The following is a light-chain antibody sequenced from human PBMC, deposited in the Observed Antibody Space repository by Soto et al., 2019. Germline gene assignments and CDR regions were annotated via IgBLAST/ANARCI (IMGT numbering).Light chain of an antibody. CDR3: AAWDDSLSGVV. Sequence: QSVLIQSPSASGTPGQRVTISCSGSRSNIGSNTVNWYQQVPGTAPRLLIYANNQRPSGVPDRFSGSKSGTSASLAIGGLQSEDEADYYCAAWDDSLSGVVFGGGTKLTVL. CDR1: RSNIGSNT. CDR2: ANN. J-gene: IGLJ3*02. V-gene: IGLV1-44*01.